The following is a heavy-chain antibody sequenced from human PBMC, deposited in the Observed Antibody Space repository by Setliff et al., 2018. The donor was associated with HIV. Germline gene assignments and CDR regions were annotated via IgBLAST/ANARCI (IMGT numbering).Heavy chain of an antibody. CDR3: ARGQHVFPAPHYMDV. CDR2: ITHRGST. Sequence: PSQTLSLTCVVYGGSFSDFYWVWVRQPPSKGLEWIGEITHRGSTTYHPTLQSRVAISVDTSRRQFTLKLGSVTAADTAVYYCARGQHVFPAPHYMDVWDKGTTVTVSS. CDR1: GGSFSDFY. D-gene: IGHD2-2*01. J-gene: IGHJ6*03. V-gene: IGHV4-34*01.